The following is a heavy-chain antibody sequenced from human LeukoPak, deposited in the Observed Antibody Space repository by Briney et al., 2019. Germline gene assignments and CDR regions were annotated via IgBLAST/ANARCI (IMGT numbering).Heavy chain of an antibody. CDR1: GFTFSSNG. J-gene: IGHJ4*02. Sequence: PGGSLRLSCAASGFTFSSNGMSWVRQAPGKGLEWVSAISGGGRSTYYADSVKGRFTISRDNSKNTLYLQMNSLRAEDTAVYYCAKDRIQSYIAATGTSFDNWGQGTLVTVSS. D-gene: IGHD6-13*01. CDR2: ISGGGRST. V-gene: IGHV3-23*01. CDR3: AKDRIQSYIAATGTSFDN.